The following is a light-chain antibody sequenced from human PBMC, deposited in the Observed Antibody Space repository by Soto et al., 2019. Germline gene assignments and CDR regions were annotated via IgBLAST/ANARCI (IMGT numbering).Light chain of an antibody. CDR3: QQSYSTPWT. CDR2: AAS. J-gene: IGKJ1*01. Sequence: DIQMTQSPSSLSASFGDRVTITCRASQSISSHLNWFQQKAGKAPNLLISAASSLQSGVPSRFSGSGSGTDFTLTVSSLEPEDFATYYCQQSYSTPWTFGQGTKVDIK. V-gene: IGKV1-39*01. CDR1: QSISSH.